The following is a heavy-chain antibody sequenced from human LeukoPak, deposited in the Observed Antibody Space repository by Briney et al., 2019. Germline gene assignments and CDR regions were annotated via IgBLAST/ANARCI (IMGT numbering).Heavy chain of an antibody. CDR3: ARDRVSSSWSTHYYYYGMDV. D-gene: IGHD6-13*01. Sequence: SETLSLTCTVSGGSISSYYWSWIRQPAGKGLEWIGRIYTSGSTNYNPSLKSRVTMSVDTSKNQFSLKLSSVTAADTAVYYCARDRVSSSWSTHYYYYGMDVWGQGTTVTVSS. CDR2: IYTSGST. CDR1: GGSISSYY. V-gene: IGHV4-4*07. J-gene: IGHJ6*02.